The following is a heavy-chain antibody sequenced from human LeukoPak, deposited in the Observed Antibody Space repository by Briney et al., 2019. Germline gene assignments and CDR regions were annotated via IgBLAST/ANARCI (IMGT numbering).Heavy chain of an antibody. V-gene: IGHV3-23*01. CDR2: ISGSGGST. J-gene: IGHJ3*02. CDR3: AKDGGVGMGAFHI. Sequence: GGSLRLSCAASGFTFSSYAMSWVRQAPGKGLEWVSFISGSGGSTYYADSVKGRFPISRDNSKNTLYLQMNSLRADDTAVYYCAKDGGVGMGAFHIWGQGTMVTVSS. CDR1: GFTFSSYA. D-gene: IGHD3-16*01.